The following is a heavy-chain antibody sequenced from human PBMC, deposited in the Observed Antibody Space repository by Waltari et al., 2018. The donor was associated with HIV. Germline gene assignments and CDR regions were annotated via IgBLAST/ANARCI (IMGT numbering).Heavy chain of an antibody. J-gene: IGHJ5*02. CDR3: ARGANWFDP. Sequence: QVQLPASGPGPVKPSETLSLTCTVSGASISRYYWTWIRQPPEKRLDWMRYTFYSGSTNYNPSLKSRVTRAVDTAKNQVTLKLTSVTASDTAVYYGARGANWFDPWGQGTLVTVSS. CDR2: TFYSGST. V-gene: IGHV4-59*01. CDR1: GASISRYY.